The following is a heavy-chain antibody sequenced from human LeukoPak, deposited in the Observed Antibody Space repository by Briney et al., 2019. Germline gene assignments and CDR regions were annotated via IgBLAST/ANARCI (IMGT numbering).Heavy chain of an antibody. J-gene: IGHJ5*02. CDR3: ARGRVGEQLVNWFDP. Sequence: SETLSLTCAVYGGSFSGYYWSWIRQPPGKGLGWIGEINHSGSTNYNPSLKSRVTISVDTSKNQFSLKLSSVTAADTAVYYCARGRVGEQLVNWFDPWGQGTLVTVSS. CDR1: GGSFSGYY. D-gene: IGHD6-6*01. CDR2: INHSGST. V-gene: IGHV4-34*01.